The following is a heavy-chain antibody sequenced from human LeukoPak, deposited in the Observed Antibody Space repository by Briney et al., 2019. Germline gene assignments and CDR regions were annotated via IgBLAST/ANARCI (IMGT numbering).Heavy chain of an antibody. CDR2: IGGTGVRT. J-gene: IGHJ4*02. CDR1: GFTFSSYA. Sequence: GGSLRLSCASSGFTFSSYAMSWVRQAPGKGVEWVSTIGGTGVRTYYADSVKGRFTISRDNAKNSLYLQMNSLRAEDTAVYYCARDPYCSSTSCFFDYWGQGTLVTVSS. V-gene: IGHV3-23*01. D-gene: IGHD2-2*01. CDR3: ARDPYCSSTSCFFDY.